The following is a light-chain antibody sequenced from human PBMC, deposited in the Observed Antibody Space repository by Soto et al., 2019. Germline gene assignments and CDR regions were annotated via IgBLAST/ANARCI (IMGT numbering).Light chain of an antibody. Sequence: EIVMTQSPATLSVSPGERATLSCWASQSISSNLAWYQKKPGQAPRLLIYGASTRATGIPARFSGSGSGTEFTLTISSPQSEDFAVYYCQQYNNWPPWTFGQGTKVEIK. J-gene: IGKJ1*01. CDR2: GAS. V-gene: IGKV3-15*01. CDR3: QQYNNWPPWT. CDR1: QSISSN.